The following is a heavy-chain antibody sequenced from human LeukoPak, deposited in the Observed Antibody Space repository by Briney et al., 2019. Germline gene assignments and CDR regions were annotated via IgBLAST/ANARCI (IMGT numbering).Heavy chain of an antibody. CDR2: IGTASDT. V-gene: IGHV3-13*01. CDR1: GFTFSSFD. J-gene: IGHJ6*03. CDR3: ARGPPRGKYYYMDV. D-gene: IGHD1-1*01. Sequence: GGSLRLSCAASGFTFSSFDMHWVRQPTGQGLEWVSTIGTASDTYYPGSVEGRFTLSRDDAKNSLYLQMNSLTAGDTAVYYCARGPPRGKYYYMDVWGEGTTVTVSS.